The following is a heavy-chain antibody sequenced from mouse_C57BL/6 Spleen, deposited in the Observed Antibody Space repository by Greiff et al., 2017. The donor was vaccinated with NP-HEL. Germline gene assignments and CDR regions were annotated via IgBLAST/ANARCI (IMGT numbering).Heavy chain of an antibody. D-gene: IGHD6-1*01. CDR1: GYTFTDYY. CDR3: ARGSYYAMGC. V-gene: IGHV1-19*01. J-gene: IGHJ4*01. CDR2: INPYNGGT. Sequence: EVQLQQSGPVLVKPGASVKMSCKASGYTFTDYYMNWVKQSHGKSLEWIGVINPYNGGTSYNQKFKGKATLTVDKSSSTAYMELNSLTAEDSAVYYCARGSYYAMGCWGQGTSVTVAS.